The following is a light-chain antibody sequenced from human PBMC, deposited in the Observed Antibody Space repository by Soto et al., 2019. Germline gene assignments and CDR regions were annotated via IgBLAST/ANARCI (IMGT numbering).Light chain of an antibody. Sequence: RVMTQSPVTLSVSPGERVTLSCRASQAISNNLAWYQQKPGQAPRLLIYGASSRATGIPDRFSGSGSGTDFTLTISRLEPEDFAVYYCQQYGSSPGTVGQGTKVDIK. CDR2: GAS. CDR1: QAISNN. V-gene: IGKV3-20*01. J-gene: IGKJ1*01. CDR3: QQYGSSPGT.